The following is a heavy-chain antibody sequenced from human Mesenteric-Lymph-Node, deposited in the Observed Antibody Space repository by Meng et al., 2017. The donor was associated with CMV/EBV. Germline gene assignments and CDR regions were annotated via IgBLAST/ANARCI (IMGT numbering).Heavy chain of an antibody. J-gene: IGHJ4*02. Sequence: LRRPCAASGCNLSSYDLHWVRQATGKGLEWVSAIGTAGDTYYPGSVKGRFTISRENAKNSLYLQMNSLRAGDTAVYYCARGLQDRLDYWGQGTLVTVSS. D-gene: IGHD5-24*01. CDR2: IGTAGDT. CDR3: ARGLQDRLDY. CDR1: GCNLSSYD. V-gene: IGHV3-13*01.